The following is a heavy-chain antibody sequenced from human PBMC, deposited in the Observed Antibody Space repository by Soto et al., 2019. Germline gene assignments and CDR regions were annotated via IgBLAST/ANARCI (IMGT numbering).Heavy chain of an antibody. J-gene: IGHJ3*02. CDR1: GFTFNNYA. V-gene: IGHV3-23*01. CDR2: ISASGGST. Sequence: GGSQRLSCAASGFTFNNYAMNWVRQAPGKGLEWVSSISASGGSTYYADSVRGRFTISRDNSKNTLYLQTNSLRAEDTAVYYCAKARTRSYADALDIWGQGTLVTVSS. CDR3: AKARTRSYADALDI. D-gene: IGHD2-8*01.